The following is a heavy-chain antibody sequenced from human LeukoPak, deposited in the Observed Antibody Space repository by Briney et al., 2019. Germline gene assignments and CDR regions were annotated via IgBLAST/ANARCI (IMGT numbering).Heavy chain of an antibody. D-gene: IGHD3/OR15-3a*01. CDR1: GGTFSNDA. V-gene: IGHV1-69*11. J-gene: IGHJ4*02. CDR2: VIPFLGTT. CDR3: ARGPSSDLRTGFFFGYFDD. Sequence: SVKVSCKASGGTFSNDAVSWVRQAPGEGLKWMGRVIPFLGTTNYAHNFQGRVTITADQDTQTAYMELRSLRSEGTAVYFCARGPSSDLRTGFFFGYFDDWGQGTLITVSS.